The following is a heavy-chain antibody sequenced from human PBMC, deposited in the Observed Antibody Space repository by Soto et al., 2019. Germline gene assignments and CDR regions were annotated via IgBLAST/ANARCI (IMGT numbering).Heavy chain of an antibody. CDR1: GYTFSTYT. D-gene: IGHD2-2*01. V-gene: IGHV1-69*13. CDR2: IIPRSATS. J-gene: IGHJ6*02. Sequence: SVKVSRKACGYTFSTYTITWMRQAPEQGLEWMGGIIPRSATSNYAQKFQGRVTITADESTNTAYMELSSLRSEDTAVYYCAREGLVLVPTTVNSDYYYYAMDVWGQGTTVTVSS. CDR3: AREGLVLVPTTVNSDYYYYAMDV.